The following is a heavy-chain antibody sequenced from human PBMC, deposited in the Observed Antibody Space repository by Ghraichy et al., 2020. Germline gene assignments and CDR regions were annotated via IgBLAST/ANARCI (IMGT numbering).Heavy chain of an antibody. CDR1: GFTFSSYA. CDR3: AKRVSGTPTRVYYFDY. D-gene: IGHD1-7*01. V-gene: IGHV3-23*01. J-gene: IGHJ4*02. CDR2: VSGSGNT. Sequence: GSLNISCAASGFTFSSYAMSWVRQAPGKGLEWVSTVSGSGNTYYADSVKGRFTISRDNSKNTLYLQMNSLRAEDTAVYYCAKRVSGTPTRVYYFDYWGQGTLVTVSS.